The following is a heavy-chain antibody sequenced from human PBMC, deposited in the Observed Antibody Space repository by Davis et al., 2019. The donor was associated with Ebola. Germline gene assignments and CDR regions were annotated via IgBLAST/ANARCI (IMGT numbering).Heavy chain of an antibody. Sequence: SETLSLTCAVYGGSFSGYYWSWIRQPPGKGLEWIGEINHSGSTYYNPSLKSRVTISVDTSKNQFSLKLSSVTAADTAVYYCARREIYYYYGMDVWGQGTTATVSS. CDR2: INHSGST. CDR1: GGSFSGYY. V-gene: IGHV4-34*01. CDR3: ARREIYYYYGMDV. J-gene: IGHJ6*02.